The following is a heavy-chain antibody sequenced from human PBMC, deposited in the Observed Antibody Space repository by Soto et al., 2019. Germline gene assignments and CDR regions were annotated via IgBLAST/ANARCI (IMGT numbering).Heavy chain of an antibody. J-gene: IGHJ3*02. D-gene: IGHD3-22*01. CDR2: IYYSGST. Sequence: QVQLQESGPGLVKPSETLSLTCTVSGGSVSSGSYYWSWIRQPPGKGLEWIGYIYYSGSTNYNPSLKSRVTISVDTSKNQFALKLSSVTAAETAVYYCAREVWYYDSCGRAFYIWGKGTMVTVSS. CDR3: AREVWYYDSCGRAFYI. V-gene: IGHV4-61*01. CDR1: GGSVSSGSYY.